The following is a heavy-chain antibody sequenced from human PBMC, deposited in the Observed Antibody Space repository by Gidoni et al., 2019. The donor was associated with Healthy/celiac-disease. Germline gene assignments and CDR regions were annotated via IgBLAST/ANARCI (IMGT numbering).Heavy chain of an antibody. Sequence: EVQLVESGGGLVQPGGSLRLSCAASGFTVSSNYMSWVRQAPGKGLGWVSVIYSGGSTYYADSVKGRFTISRDNSKNTLYLQMNSLRAEDTAVYYCVQEGYSYCSSTSCYWNYYYYYMDVWGKGTTVTVSS. D-gene: IGHD2-2*01. CDR3: VQEGYSYCSSTSCYWNYYYYYMDV. V-gene: IGHV3-66*01. CDR2: IYSGGST. CDR1: GFTVSSNY. J-gene: IGHJ6*03.